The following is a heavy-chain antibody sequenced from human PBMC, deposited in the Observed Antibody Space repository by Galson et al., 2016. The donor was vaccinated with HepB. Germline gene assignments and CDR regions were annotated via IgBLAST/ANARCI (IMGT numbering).Heavy chain of an antibody. CDR3: AGEMGSLFES. J-gene: IGHJ4*02. Sequence: SVKVSCKASGGSFSTYAISWVRQAPGQGLEWMGGIIPMFRAAKYTQKFQGLVTITADESSSTAYMELSSLRSEDTAVYFCAGEMGSLFESWGQGTQVTVSS. V-gene: IGHV1-69*13. CDR1: GGSFSTYA. CDR2: IIPMFRAA. D-gene: IGHD3-10*02.